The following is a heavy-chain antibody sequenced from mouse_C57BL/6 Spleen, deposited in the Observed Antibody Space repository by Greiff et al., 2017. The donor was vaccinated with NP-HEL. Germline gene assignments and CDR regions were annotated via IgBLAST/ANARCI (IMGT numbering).Heavy chain of an antibody. CDR2: ISRGGDYI. V-gene: IGHV5-9-1*02. CDR1: GFTFSSYA. CDR3: TRERGVYDGYHAMDY. J-gene: IGHJ4*01. Sequence: EVMLVESGEGLVKPGGSLKLSCAASGFTFSSYAMSWVRQTPEKRLEWVAYISRGGDYIYYADTVTGRFPISRDNSRNTLYLQMSSLKSEDTAMYYCTRERGVYDGYHAMDYWGQGTSVTVSS. D-gene: IGHD2-3*01.